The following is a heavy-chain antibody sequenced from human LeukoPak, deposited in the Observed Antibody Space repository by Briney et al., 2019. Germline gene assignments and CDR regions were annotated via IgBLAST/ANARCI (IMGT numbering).Heavy chain of an antibody. J-gene: IGHJ4*02. CDR1: GFTFSSYA. D-gene: IGHD3-10*01. Sequence: GGSLRLSCAASGFTFSSYAMHWVRQAPGKGLEWVAVISYDGSNKYYADSVKGRSTISRDNSKNTLYLQMNSLGAEDTAVYYCAREITPWFGELYDYWGQGTLVTVSS. CDR3: AREITPWFGELYDY. V-gene: IGHV3-30*04. CDR2: ISYDGSNK.